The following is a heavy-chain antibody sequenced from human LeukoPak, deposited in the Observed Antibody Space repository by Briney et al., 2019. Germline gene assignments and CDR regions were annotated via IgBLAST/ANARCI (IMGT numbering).Heavy chain of an antibody. D-gene: IGHD3-9*01. CDR2: IYPGDSDT. CDR1: GYSFTSYW. J-gene: IGHJ3*02. Sequence: GESLKISCKGSGYSFTSYWIVWVRQMPGKGLEWMGIIYPGDSDTRYSPSFQGQVTISADKSISTAYLQWSSLKASDTAVYYCARQYYDILTGYPNDAFDIWGQGTMVTVSS. V-gene: IGHV5-51*01. CDR3: ARQYYDILTGYPNDAFDI.